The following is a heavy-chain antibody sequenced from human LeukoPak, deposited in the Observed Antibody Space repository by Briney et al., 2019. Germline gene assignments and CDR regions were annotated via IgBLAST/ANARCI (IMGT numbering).Heavy chain of an antibody. V-gene: IGHV1-18*01. J-gene: IGHJ4*02. CDR3: ARVCSGGSCYSDYFDY. D-gene: IGHD2-15*01. CDR1: GYTFTSYG. Sequence: ASVKVSCKASGYTFTSYGISWVRQAPGQGLEXXXXXSAYNGNTNYAQKLQGRVTMTTDTSTSTAYMELRSLRSDDTAVYYCARVCSGGSCYSDYFDYWGQGTLVTVSS. CDR2: XSAYNGNT.